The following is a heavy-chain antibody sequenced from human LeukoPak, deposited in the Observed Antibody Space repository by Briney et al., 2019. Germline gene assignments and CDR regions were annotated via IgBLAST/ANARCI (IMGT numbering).Heavy chain of an antibody. CDR2: IYTSGST. D-gene: IGHD3-10*01. CDR3: ARLFRGAEGNWFDP. J-gene: IGHJ5*02. CDR1: GGSISSYY. V-gene: IGHV4-4*07. Sequence: PSETLSLTYTVSGGSISSYYWSWIRQPAGKGLEWIGRIYTSGSTNYNPSLKSRVTMSVDTSKNQFSLKLSSVTAADTAVYYCARLFRGAEGNWFDPWGQGTLVTVSS.